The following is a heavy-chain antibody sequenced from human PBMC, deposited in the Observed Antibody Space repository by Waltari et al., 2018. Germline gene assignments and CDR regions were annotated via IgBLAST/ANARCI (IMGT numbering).Heavy chain of an antibody. Sequence: QLQLQESGPRLVKPSETLSLTCSVSGDSITSSTYSWAWIRRPPGKGLEWIGSVYYTGSTYYKASLKSRVTISVDTSKNYFSLSLTSVTATDTAIYFCARTFMVRTIRSRGWFDPWGQGTLVTVSS. V-gene: IGHV4-39*02. D-gene: IGHD3-10*01. J-gene: IGHJ5*02. CDR2: VYYTGST. CDR1: GDSITSSTYS. CDR3: ARTFMVRTIRSRGWFDP.